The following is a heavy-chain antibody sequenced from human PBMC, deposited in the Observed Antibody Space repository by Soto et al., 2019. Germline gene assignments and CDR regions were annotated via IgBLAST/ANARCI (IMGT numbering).Heavy chain of an antibody. CDR2: ITDRGSA. Sequence: QVQLQESGPRLVRPSGALSLTCSVSGASITSCHWWTWVRQSPGKGLEWICEITDRGSAYSNPSLRSRVSVAVDKSQNEFSVRLTSVSAADTAIYYCTRSTHAMNGGSHYMALDDDLVTGMDVWGPGTTVTVSS. CDR1: GASITSCHW. V-gene: IGHV4-4*02. CDR3: TRSTHAMNGGSHYMALDDDLVTGMDV. D-gene: IGHD3-16*01. J-gene: IGHJ6*02.